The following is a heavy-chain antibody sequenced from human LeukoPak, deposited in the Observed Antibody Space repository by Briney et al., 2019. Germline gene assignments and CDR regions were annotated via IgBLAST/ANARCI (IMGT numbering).Heavy chain of an antibody. Sequence: GASVKVSCKASGYTFTSYGISWVRQAPGQGLGWMGRIIPIFGTANYAQKFQGRVTITTDESTSTAYMELSSLRSEDTAVYYCARDLPYYYGSGSYGHWFDPWGQGTLVTVSS. V-gene: IGHV1-69*05. J-gene: IGHJ5*02. CDR1: GYTFTSYG. D-gene: IGHD3-10*01. CDR3: ARDLPYYYGSGSYGHWFDP. CDR2: IIPIFGTA.